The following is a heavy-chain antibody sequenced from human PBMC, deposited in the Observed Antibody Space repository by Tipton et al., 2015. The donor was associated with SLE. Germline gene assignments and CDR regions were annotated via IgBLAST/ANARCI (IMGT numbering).Heavy chain of an antibody. CDR1: GGSISSSN. D-gene: IGHD2-15*01. CDR3: ARDSCSGGSCPVY. Sequence: SLRLSCAVSGGSISSSNWWSWVRQPPGKGLEWVSSISSSSSYIYYADSVKGRFTISRDNAKNSLYLQMNSLRAEDTAVYYCARDSCSGGSCPVYWGQGTLVTVSS. CDR2: ISSSSSYI. J-gene: IGHJ4*02. V-gene: IGHV3-21*01.